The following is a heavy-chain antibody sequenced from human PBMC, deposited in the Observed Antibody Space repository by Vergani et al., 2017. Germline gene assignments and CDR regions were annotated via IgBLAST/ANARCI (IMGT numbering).Heavy chain of an antibody. CDR1: GFTFDDYA. CDR3: AXDISEGTIAAARGYFDY. V-gene: IGHV3-9*01. Sequence: EVQLVESGGGLVQPGRSLRLSCAASGFTFDDYAMHWVRQAPGKGLEWVSGISWNSGSIGYADSVKGRFTISRDNAKNSLYLQMNSLRAEDTALYYCAXDISEGTIAAARGYFDYWGQGTLVTVSS. CDR2: ISWNSGSI. J-gene: IGHJ4*02. D-gene: IGHD6-13*01.